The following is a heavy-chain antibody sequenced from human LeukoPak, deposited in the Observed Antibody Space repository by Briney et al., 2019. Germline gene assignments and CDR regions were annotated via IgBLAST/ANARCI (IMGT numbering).Heavy chain of an antibody. D-gene: IGHD6-13*01. CDR3: AKDETGYSSSWYSGLFFDY. CDR2: ISGSGGST. J-gene: IGHJ4*02. V-gene: IGHV3-23*01. CDR1: GFTFSSYA. Sequence: PGGSLRLSCAASGFTFSSYAMSWVRQAPGKGLEWVSAISGSGGSTYYADSVKGRFTISRDNSKNTLYLQMNSLRAEDTAVYYCAKDETGYSSSWYSGLFFDYWGQGTLVTVSS.